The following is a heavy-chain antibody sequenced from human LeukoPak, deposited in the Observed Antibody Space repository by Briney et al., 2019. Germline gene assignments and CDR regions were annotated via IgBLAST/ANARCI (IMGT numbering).Heavy chain of an antibody. CDR1: GYTFTAYY. V-gene: IGHV1-2*02. J-gene: IGHJ4*02. CDR2: INPNSGGT. Sequence: ASVKVSCKASGYTFTAYYMHWARQAPGQGLEWMGWINPNSGGTNYAQKFQGRVTMTRDTSISTVYMELSRLTSDDTAVYYCARDESLHYWGQGTLVTVSS. CDR3: ARDESLHY.